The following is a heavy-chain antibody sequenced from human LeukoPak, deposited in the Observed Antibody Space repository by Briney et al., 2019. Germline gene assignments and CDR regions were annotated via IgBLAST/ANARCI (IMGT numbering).Heavy chain of an antibody. CDR3: ATYSSGLDAFDI. J-gene: IGHJ3*02. CDR2: IIPIFGIA. Sequence: SVKVSCKASGGTFSSYAISWVRQAPGQGLEWMGRIIPIFGIANYAQKFQGRVTITADKSTSTAYMELSSLRSDDTAVYYCATYSSGLDAFDIWGQGTMVTVSS. V-gene: IGHV1-69*04. D-gene: IGHD3-22*01. CDR1: GGTFSSYA.